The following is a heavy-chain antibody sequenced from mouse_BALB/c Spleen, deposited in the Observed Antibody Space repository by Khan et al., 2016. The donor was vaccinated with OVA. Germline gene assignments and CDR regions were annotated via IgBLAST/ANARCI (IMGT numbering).Heavy chain of an antibody. D-gene: IGHD1-2*01. V-gene: IGHV1-22*01. J-gene: IGHJ1*01. CDR2: FNPNNGGT. CDR3: TRRDYYAYNWYFDV. CDR1: GYTFTEYT. Sequence: EVQLQQSGPELVKPGASVKISCKTSGYTFTEYTMHWVKQSHGTSHEWIGRFNPNNGGTSYNQKLKGRATLTVDESYNTVYIELRSLTSDDSAVYYCTRRDYYAYNWYFDVWGAGTTVTVSS.